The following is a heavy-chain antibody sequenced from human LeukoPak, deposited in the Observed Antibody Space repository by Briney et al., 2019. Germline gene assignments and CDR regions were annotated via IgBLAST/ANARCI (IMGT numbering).Heavy chain of an antibody. CDR3: ARGSSRTPPYYMDV. J-gene: IGHJ6*03. V-gene: IGHV3-21*01. CDR1: GFTFSSNS. D-gene: IGHD2-2*01. Sequence: GGSLRLSCAPSGFTFSSNSTNWGRQAPGKGLEWVSSISSSSSYIYYADSVKGRFTISRDNAKNSLYLQMNSLRAEDTAVYYCARGSSRTPPYYMDVWGKGITVTVSS. CDR2: ISSSSSYI.